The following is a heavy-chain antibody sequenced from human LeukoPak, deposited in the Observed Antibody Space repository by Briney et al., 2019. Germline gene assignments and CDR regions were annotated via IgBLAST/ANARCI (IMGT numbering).Heavy chain of an antibody. Sequence: ASVKVSCEASGYTFTGYYMHWVRQAPGQGLEWMGWINPNNGGTHYVQKFRGWVTMTRDTSISTVYMELSRLRSDDTAVYYCARDRTGAPDYWGQGTPVTVSS. J-gene: IGHJ4*02. D-gene: IGHD1-26*01. CDR2: INPNNGGT. CDR3: ARDRTGAPDY. CDR1: GYTFTGYY. V-gene: IGHV1-2*04.